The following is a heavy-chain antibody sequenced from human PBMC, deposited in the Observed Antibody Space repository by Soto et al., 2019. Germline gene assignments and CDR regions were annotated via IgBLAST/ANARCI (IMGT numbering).Heavy chain of an antibody. D-gene: IGHD3-9*01. J-gene: IGHJ4*02. CDR1: GFSFSNHA. V-gene: IGHV3-23*01. Sequence: EVQLLESGGVFVQPGGSLRLSCAASGFSFSNHAMSWVRQAPGKGLEWVSGLTGGGGTQYYADSVNGRFSISRDNSKDTLYLQMNSLRAEDTAMYYCTKLPYDILTAYYFDSWGRGTLVTVSS. CDR3: TKLPYDILTAYYFDS. CDR2: LTGGGGTQ.